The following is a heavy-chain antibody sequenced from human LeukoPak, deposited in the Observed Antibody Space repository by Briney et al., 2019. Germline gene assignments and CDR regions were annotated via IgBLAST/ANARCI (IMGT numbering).Heavy chain of an antibody. D-gene: IGHD2-15*01. CDR1: GYTFTSSN. V-gene: IGHV1-8*01. CDR3: ARAIPFRYFLGGNYYERSSHGFDI. CDR2: VNPKSVKT. Sequence: ASVKDSCMASGYTFTSSNANSVRQAPGQGLEWMGQVNPKSVKTCYAQRFQGRVSMTTDTPTKTAYMERRSLYSEVTAVYYCARAIPFRYFLGGNYYERSSHGFDIWGHGTVVTVSS. J-gene: IGHJ3*02.